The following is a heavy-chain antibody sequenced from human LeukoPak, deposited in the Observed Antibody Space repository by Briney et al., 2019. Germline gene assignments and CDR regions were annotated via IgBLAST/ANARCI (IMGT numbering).Heavy chain of an antibody. D-gene: IGHD6-19*01. Sequence: GGSLRLSCAASGFTFSSYAMSWVRQALGKGLEWVSAISGSGGSTYYADSVKGRFTISRDNSKNTLYLQMNSLRAEDTAVYYCAKDRQQWLGPEDYWGQGTLVTVSS. J-gene: IGHJ4*02. CDR2: ISGSGGST. CDR3: AKDRQQWLGPEDY. CDR1: GFTFSSYA. V-gene: IGHV3-23*01.